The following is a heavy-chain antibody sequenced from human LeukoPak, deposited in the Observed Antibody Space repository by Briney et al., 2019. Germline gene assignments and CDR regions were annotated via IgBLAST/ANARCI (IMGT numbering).Heavy chain of an antibody. CDR3: ARVGIGYCSGGSCYSAESD. J-gene: IGHJ4*02. CDR2: ISSSCSTI. D-gene: IGHD2-15*01. Sequence: PGGSLRLSCAASGFTFWMNWVRQAPGKGLEWVSYISSSCSTIYYADSVKGRFTISRDNAKNSLYLQMNSLRAEDTAVYYCARVGIGYCSGGSCYSAESDWGQGTLVTVSS. V-gene: IGHV3-48*04. CDR1: GFTFW.